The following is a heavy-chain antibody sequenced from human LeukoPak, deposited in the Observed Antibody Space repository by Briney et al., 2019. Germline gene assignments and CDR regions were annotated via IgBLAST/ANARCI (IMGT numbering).Heavy chain of an antibody. CDR2: ISSSGRTI. Sequence: GGSLRLSCAASGFTFSDYYMSWIRQAPGKGLEWVSYISSSGRTIYYADSVKGRFTISRDNAKNSLYLQMNSLGADDTAVYYCARVGSKVGIAVADYFYYYYIDVWGKGTTVTVSS. V-gene: IGHV3-11*04. D-gene: IGHD6-19*01. CDR1: GFTFSDYY. J-gene: IGHJ6*03. CDR3: ARVGSKVGIAVADYFYYYYIDV.